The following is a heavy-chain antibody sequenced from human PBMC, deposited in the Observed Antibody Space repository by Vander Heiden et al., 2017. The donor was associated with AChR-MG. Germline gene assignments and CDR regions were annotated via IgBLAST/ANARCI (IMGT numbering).Heavy chain of an antibody. Sequence: QVQLQESGPGLVKPSETLSLTCTVSGDSMSSNGAYWGWIRQPPGKGLEWIGIVYYSGRTSYNPSLKSRVTISIDTSKNQFSLNLNSVTATDTAVYFCAMPEPQAPGRYF. V-gene: IGHV4-39*01. D-gene: IGHD2-2*01. CDR2: VYYSGRT. J-gene: IGHJ2*01. CDR3: AMPEPQAPGRYF. CDR1: GDSMSSNGAY.